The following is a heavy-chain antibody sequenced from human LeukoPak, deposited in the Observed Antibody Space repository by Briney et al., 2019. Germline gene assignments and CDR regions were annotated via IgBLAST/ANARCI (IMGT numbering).Heavy chain of an antibody. D-gene: IGHD3-10*01. CDR2: IKSDGSST. CDR3: VRDGGRLNFGNGASFDY. J-gene: IGHJ4*02. CDR1: GFTFSNNA. Sequence: PGGSLRLSCAASGFTFSNNAMHWVRQAPGKGLVWVSRIKSDGSSTSYADSVKGRFTISRDNAKNTLYLQMNSLRAEDTAMYYCVRDGGRLNFGNGASFDYWGQGTLVTVSS. V-gene: IGHV3-74*01.